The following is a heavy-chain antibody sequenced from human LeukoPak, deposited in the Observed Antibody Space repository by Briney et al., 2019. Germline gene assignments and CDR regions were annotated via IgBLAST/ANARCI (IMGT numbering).Heavy chain of an antibody. J-gene: IGHJ6*02. CDR2: ISSSSSYI. CDR1: GFTFSSYS. D-gene: IGHD6-19*01. V-gene: IGHV3-21*01. Sequence: GGSLRLSCAAPGFTFSSYSMNWVRQAPGKGLEWVSSISSSSSYIYYADSVKGRFTISRDNAKNSLYLQMNSLRAEDTAVYYCARAYQASGWPYYYGMDVWGQGTTVTVSS. CDR3: ARAYQASGWPYYYGMDV.